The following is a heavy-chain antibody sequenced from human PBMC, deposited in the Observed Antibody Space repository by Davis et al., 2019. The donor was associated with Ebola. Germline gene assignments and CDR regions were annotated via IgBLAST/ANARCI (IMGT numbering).Heavy chain of an antibody. CDR3: AKSSDYDCWSGSVYGMDV. V-gene: IGHV3-30*18. CDR1: GFTFSSYG. J-gene: IGHJ6*02. CDR2: ISYDGSNK. Sequence: GGSLRLSCAASGFTFSSYGMHWVRQAPGKGLEWVAVISYDGSNKYYADSVKGRFTISRDNSKNTLYLQMNSLRAEDTAVYYCAKSSDYDCWSGSVYGMDVWGQGTTVTVSS. D-gene: IGHD3-3*01.